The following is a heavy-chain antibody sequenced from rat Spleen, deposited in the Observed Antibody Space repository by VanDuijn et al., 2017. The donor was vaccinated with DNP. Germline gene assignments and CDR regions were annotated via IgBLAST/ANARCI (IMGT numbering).Heavy chain of an antibody. CDR1: GITFSDHN. CDR2: ISYEGSST. Sequence: EVQLVESGGGLVQPGRSLKLSCAASGITFSDHNMAWVRQAPKKSLEWVASISYEGSSTYYGDSVKGRFTISRDNAKSTLYLQMNSLRSEDTATYYCARRPSPDYWGQGVMVTVSS. V-gene: IGHV5-22*01. CDR3: ARRPSPDY. D-gene: IGHD3-8*01. J-gene: IGHJ2*01.